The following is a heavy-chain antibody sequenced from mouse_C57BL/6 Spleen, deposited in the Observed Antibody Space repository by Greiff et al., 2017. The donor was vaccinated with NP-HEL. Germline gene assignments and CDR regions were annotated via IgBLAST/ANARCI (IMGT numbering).Heavy chain of an antibody. Sequence: EVHLVESGGGLVKPGGSLKLSCAASGFTFSDYGMHWVRQAPEKGLEWVAYISSGSSTIYYADTVKGRFTISRDNAKKTLFLQMTSLRSEDTAMYYCAREVWPLERPFDYWGQGTTLTVSS. CDR3: AREVWPLERPFDY. V-gene: IGHV5-17*01. D-gene: IGHD2-10*02. CDR2: ISSGSSTI. CDR1: GFTFSDYG. J-gene: IGHJ2*01.